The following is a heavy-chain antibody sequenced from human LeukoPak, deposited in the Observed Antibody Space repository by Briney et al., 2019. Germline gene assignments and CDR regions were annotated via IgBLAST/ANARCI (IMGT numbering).Heavy chain of an antibody. CDR2: IYYSGST. D-gene: IGHD3-9*01. Sequence: SETLSLTCTVSGGSISSYYWSWIRQPPGKGLEWIGYIYYSGSTNYNPSLKSRVTISVDTSKNQFSLKLSSVTAADTAVYYCARGAYDILTGYHDAFDIWGQGTMVTVSS. CDR1: GGSISSYY. J-gene: IGHJ3*02. CDR3: ARGAYDILTGYHDAFDI. V-gene: IGHV4-59*01.